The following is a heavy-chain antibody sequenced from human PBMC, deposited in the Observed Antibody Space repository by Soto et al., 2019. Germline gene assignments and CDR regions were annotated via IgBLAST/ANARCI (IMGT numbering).Heavy chain of an antibody. V-gene: IGHV1-46*01. CDR3: ARVSSGWPNASAEYFQH. CDR2: INPSGGST. Sequence: QVQLVQSGAEVKKPGASVKVSCKASGYTFTSYYMHWVRQAPGQGLEWMGIINPSGGSTSYAQKFQGRVTMTRDTSTSTVYMELSSLRSEDTAVYYCARVSSGWPNASAEYFQHWGQGTLVTVSS. CDR1: GYTFTSYY. D-gene: IGHD6-19*01. J-gene: IGHJ1*01.